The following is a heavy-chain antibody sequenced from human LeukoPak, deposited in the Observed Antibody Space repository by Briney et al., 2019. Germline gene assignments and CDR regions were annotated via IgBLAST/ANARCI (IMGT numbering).Heavy chain of an antibody. D-gene: IGHD3-10*01. Sequence: SETLSLTCTVSGGSISSYYWSWIRQPPGKGLEWIGYIYYSGSTNYNPSLKSRVTISVDTSKNQFSLKLSSVTAADPAVYYCARDRVLLWFGEDRPYGMDVWGQGTTVTVSS. CDR3: ARDRVLLWFGEDRPYGMDV. V-gene: IGHV4-59*01. CDR2: IYYSGST. J-gene: IGHJ6*02. CDR1: GGSISSYY.